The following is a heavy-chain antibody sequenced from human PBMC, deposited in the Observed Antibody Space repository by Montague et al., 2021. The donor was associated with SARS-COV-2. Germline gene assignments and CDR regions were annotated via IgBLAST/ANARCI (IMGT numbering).Heavy chain of an antibody. D-gene: IGHD1-26*01. Sequence: TLSLTCTVSGASISTGIYYWSWIRQPAGKGLEWIGRILTTGHTDYNSSLESRVFMSVDTSTNQFSLSLTSVTAADTAVYFCARFGSGTLEFDHWGQGTLVTVSS. V-gene: IGHV4-61*02. J-gene: IGHJ4*02. CDR2: ILTTGHT. CDR3: ARFGSGTLEFDH. CDR1: GASISTGIYY.